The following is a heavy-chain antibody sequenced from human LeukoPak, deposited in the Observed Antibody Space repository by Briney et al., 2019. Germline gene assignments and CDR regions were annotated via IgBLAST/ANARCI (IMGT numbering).Heavy chain of an antibody. CDR1: GFNFGIYG. CDR2: ISGSGGST. V-gene: IGHV3-23*01. Sequence: GRSLRLSCTASGFNFGIYGMHWVRQAPGKGLEWVSAISGSGGSTYYADSVKGRFTISRDNSKNTLYLQMNSLRAEDTAVYYCAKPKGAPKLPPDYWGQGTLVTVSS. J-gene: IGHJ4*02. CDR3: AKPKGAPKLPPDY. D-gene: IGHD1-26*01.